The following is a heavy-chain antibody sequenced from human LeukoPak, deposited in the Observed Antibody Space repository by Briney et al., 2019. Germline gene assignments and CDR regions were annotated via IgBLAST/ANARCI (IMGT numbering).Heavy chain of an antibody. CDR1: GSTFSSYG. V-gene: IGHV3-33*06. CDR3: AKDRRLSYWYFDL. J-gene: IGHJ2*01. D-gene: IGHD3-16*02. Sequence: PGGSLRLSCAASGSTFSSYGMHWVRQAPGKGLEWVAVIWYDGSNKYYADSVKGRFTISRDNSKNTLYLQMNSLRAEDTAVYYCAKDRRLSYWYFDLWGRGTLVTVSS. CDR2: IWYDGSNK.